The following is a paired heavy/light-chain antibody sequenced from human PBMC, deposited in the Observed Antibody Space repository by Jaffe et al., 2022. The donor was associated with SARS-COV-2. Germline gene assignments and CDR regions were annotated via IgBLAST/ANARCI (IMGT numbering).Light chain of an antibody. V-gene: IGKV3-11*01. CDR2: DAS. Sequence: EIVLTQSPATLSLSPGERATLSCRASQSVSSYLAWYQQKPGQAPRLLIYDASNRATGIPARFSGSGSGTDFTLTISSLEPEDFAVYYCQQRSNWPLVTFGQGTRLEIK. CDR3: QQRSNWPLVT. J-gene: IGKJ5*01. CDR1: QSVSSY.
Heavy chain of an antibody. Sequence: QVQLVQSGAEVKKPGASVKVSCKASGYTFTSYGISWVRQAPGQGLEWMGWISAYNGNTNYAQKLQGRVTMTTDTSTSTAYMELRSLRSDDTAVYYCAREPGHYDYVWGSLTFDIWGQGTMVTVSS. V-gene: IGHV1-18*01. D-gene: IGHD3-16*01. CDR3: AREPGHYDYVWGSLTFDI. CDR1: GYTFTSYG. CDR2: ISAYNGNT. J-gene: IGHJ3*02.